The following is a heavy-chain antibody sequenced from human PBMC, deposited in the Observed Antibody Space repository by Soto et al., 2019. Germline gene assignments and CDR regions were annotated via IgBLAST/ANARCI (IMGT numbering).Heavy chain of an antibody. CDR3: ARSGIAGAYFDY. J-gene: IGHJ4*02. Sequence: ASVKGSCKAFCYTFSSYGISWGGLAPGQGLEWMGWISAYNGNTNHAQKLQDRVTMTTDTSTSTAYMELRSLRSDDTAVYYCARSGIAGAYFDYWGQGTLVTVSS. CDR2: ISAYNGNT. V-gene: IGHV1-18*01. CDR1: CYTFSSYG. D-gene: IGHD6-19*01.